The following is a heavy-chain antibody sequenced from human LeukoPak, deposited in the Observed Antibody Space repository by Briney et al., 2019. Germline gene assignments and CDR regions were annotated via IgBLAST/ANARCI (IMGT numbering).Heavy chain of an antibody. CDR3: VRGPYGSGISNWFDP. CDR2: IYYSGST. J-gene: IGHJ5*02. CDR1: GGSISSSSYY. V-gene: IGHV4-39*07. Sequence: SETLSLTCTVSGGSISSSSYYWGWIRQPPGKGLEWIGSIYYSGSTYYNPSLKSRVTISVDTSKNKLSLKLSSVTAADTAVYYCVRGPYGSGISNWFDPWGQGTLVIVSS. D-gene: IGHD3-10*01.